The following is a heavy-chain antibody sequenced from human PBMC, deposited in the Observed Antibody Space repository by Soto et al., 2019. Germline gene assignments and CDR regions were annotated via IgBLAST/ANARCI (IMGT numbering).Heavy chain of an antibody. V-gene: IGHV1-69*06. CDR3: ARLQSSFMNSDILTGYKTDTEYYYFDY. CDR2: IIPIFGTA. CDR1: GCTFSSYA. J-gene: IGHJ4*02. Sequence: SVKVSCKASGCTFSSYAISWVREAPGQGLEWMGGIIPIFGTANYAQKFQGRVTITADKSTSTAYMELSSLRSEDTAVYYCARLQSSFMNSDILTGYKTDTEYYYFDYWGQGTLVTVSS. D-gene: IGHD3-9*01.